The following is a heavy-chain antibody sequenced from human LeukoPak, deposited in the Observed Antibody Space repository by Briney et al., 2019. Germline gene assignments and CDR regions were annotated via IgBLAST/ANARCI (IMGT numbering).Heavy chain of an antibody. Sequence: EASVKVSCKASGYTFTGYYMHWVRQAPGQGLERMGRINPNSGGTNYAQKFQGRATMTRDKSISTAYMELSRLRSDDTAVYYCARAGGAATLFDYWGQGTLVTVSS. V-gene: IGHV1-2*06. CDR3: ARAGGAATLFDY. J-gene: IGHJ4*02. CDR1: GYTFTGYY. CDR2: INPNSGGT. D-gene: IGHD1-26*01.